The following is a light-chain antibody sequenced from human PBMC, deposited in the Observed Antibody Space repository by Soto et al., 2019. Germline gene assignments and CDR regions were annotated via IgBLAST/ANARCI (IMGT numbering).Light chain of an antibody. V-gene: IGKV2-24*01. CDR1: QGLVHSDGNTY. J-gene: IGKJ1*01. Sequence: DIVMTQPPLSSPVTLGQPASISCRSSQGLVHSDGNTYLSWLHQRPGQPPRLLIYKISLRFSGAPDRFSGSGAVTDFTLKISRVEAEDVAVYCCTQATHLQWTFGQGTKVEIK. CDR3: TQATHLQWT. CDR2: KIS.